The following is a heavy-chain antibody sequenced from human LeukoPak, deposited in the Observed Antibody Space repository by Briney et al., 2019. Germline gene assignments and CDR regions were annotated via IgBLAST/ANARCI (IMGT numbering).Heavy chain of an antibody. CDR3: AREMPRNGISLDY. CDR2: IYDSGST. V-gene: IGHV4-59*11. J-gene: IGHJ4*02. D-gene: IGHD1-1*01. Sequence: KTSETLSLTCTVSGVSISSHYWSWIRQPPGKGLEWIGYIYDSGSTNYNPSLKSRVTISVDTSKNQFSLKLTSVTAADTAVYYCAREMPRNGISLDYWGQGTLVTVSS. CDR1: GVSISSHY.